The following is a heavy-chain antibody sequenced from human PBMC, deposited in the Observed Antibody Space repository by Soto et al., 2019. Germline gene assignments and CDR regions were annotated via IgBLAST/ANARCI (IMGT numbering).Heavy chain of an antibody. CDR2: ISGSGGST. Sequence: EVQLLESGGGLVQPGGSLRLSCAASGFTFSSYAMSWVRQAPGKGLEWVSAISGSGGSTYYADSVKGRFTISRDNAKNPRYPQLNGRISEDTAVDYYAGRSSGGYFDYWGQGTLVTVSS. D-gene: IGHD6-19*01. CDR1: GFTFSSYA. V-gene: IGHV3-23*01. J-gene: IGHJ4*02. CDR3: AGRSSGGYFDY.